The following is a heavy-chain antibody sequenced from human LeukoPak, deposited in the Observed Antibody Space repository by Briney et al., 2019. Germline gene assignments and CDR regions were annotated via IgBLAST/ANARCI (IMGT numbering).Heavy chain of an antibody. CDR2: INPNSGGT. CDR3: ARNSGDAGWFDP. V-gene: IGHV1-2*02. J-gene: IGHJ5*02. CDR1: GYTFTGYY. Sequence: ASVKVSCKASGYTFTGYYMHWVRQAPGQGLEWMGWINPNSGGTNYAQKFQGRDTMTRDTSISTAYMELSRLRSDDTAVYYCARNSGDAGWFDPWGQGTLVTVSS. D-gene: IGHD5-12*01.